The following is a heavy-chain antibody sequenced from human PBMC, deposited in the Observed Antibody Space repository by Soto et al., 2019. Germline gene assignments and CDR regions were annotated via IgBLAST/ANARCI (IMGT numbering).Heavy chain of an antibody. J-gene: IGHJ3*01. D-gene: IGHD1-26*01. Sequence: QVQLVQSGGDVKTPGASVKVSCTTFRYTFTSHGIAWVRQAPGQGLEWMGWISTFNGKTDYAQKCQGRVTMTADTLTSTVHMELRSLRSDDTAVYYCARLLTEGATFREDAFDLWGQGTKVTVSS. CDR3: ARLLTEGATFREDAFDL. CDR2: ISTFNGKT. CDR1: RYTFTSHG. V-gene: IGHV1-18*01.